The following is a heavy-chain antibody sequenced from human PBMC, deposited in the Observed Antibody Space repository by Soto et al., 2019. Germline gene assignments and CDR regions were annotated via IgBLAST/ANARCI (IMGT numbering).Heavy chain of an antibody. Sequence: ASVKVSCKASGYTFTGYYMHWVRQAPGQGLEWMGWVNAYNGNTNYAQKFQGRVTMTTDTSTSTAYMELRSLRSDDTAVYYCARGFGVVMEPNQYYYYYGLDVWGQGTTVTVSS. CDR2: VNAYNGNT. J-gene: IGHJ6*02. CDR3: ARGFGVVMEPNQYYYYYGLDV. V-gene: IGHV1-18*04. D-gene: IGHD3-3*01. CDR1: GYTFTGYY.